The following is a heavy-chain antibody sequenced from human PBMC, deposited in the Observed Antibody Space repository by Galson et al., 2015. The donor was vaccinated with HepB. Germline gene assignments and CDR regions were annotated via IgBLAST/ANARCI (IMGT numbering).Heavy chain of an antibody. CDR3: AKSPGSGQSSDAFDT. D-gene: IGHD6-19*01. V-gene: IGHV3-33*06. CDR2: IWDDGSNK. CDR1: GFTFSSYG. Sequence: SLRLSCAASGFTFSSYGMHWVRQAPGKGLEWVAVIWDDGSNKYYADSVKGRFTISRDNSKNTLYLQMNSLRAEDTAVYYCAKSPGSGQSSDAFDTWGQGTMVTVSS. J-gene: IGHJ3*02.